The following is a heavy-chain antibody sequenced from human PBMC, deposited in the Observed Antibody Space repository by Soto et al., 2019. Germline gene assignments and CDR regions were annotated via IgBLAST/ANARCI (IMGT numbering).Heavy chain of an antibody. V-gene: IGHV1-18*04. Sequence: ASVKVSCKASGYTFTSYGISWVRQAPVQGLEWMGWISAYNGNTNYAQKLQGRVTMTTDTSTSTAYMELRSLRSDDTAVYYCARDRVDIVVVVASPFDPWGQGTLVT. D-gene: IGHD2-15*01. CDR2: ISAYNGNT. J-gene: IGHJ5*02. CDR1: GYTFTSYG. CDR3: ARDRVDIVVVVASPFDP.